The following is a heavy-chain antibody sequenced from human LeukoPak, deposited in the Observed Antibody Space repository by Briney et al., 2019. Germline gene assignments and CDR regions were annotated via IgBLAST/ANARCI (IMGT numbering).Heavy chain of an antibody. Sequence: PSETLSLTCTVSGGSISSGSYYWSWIRQPAGKGLEWIGRIYTSGSTNYNPSLKSRVTISVDTSKNQFSLKLSSVTAADTAVYYCAREVSRPDYSNWFDPWGQGTLVTVSS. V-gene: IGHV4-61*02. CDR3: AREVSRPDYSNWFDP. CDR1: GGSISSGSYY. D-gene: IGHD2-15*01. J-gene: IGHJ5*02. CDR2: IYTSGST.